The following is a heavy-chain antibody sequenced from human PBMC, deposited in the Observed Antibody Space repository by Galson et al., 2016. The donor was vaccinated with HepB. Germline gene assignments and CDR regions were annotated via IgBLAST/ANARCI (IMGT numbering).Heavy chain of an antibody. Sequence: SLRLSCAASGFTFSSYGMHWVRQTPGKGLEWVAVISYDGDTKYHADSVKGRFTISRDNSKNTLYLQMHRLRFEDTAVYYCASDPRQWQRGYNNGFEYWGQGTPVSVSS. CDR2: ISYDGDTK. CDR1: GFTFSSYG. CDR3: ASDPRQWQRGYNNGFEY. V-gene: IGHV3-30*03. D-gene: IGHD5-18*01. J-gene: IGHJ4*02.